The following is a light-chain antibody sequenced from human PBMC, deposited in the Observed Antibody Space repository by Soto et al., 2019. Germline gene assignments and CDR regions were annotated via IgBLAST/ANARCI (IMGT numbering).Light chain of an antibody. J-gene: IGLJ2*01. CDR1: SSDVGGYNY. CDR3: TSYTSSSSVA. CDR2: EVS. Sequence: QSALTQPASVSGSPGQSITISCTGTSSDVGGYNYVSWYQQHPDKAPKLMIYEVSYRPSGVSNRFSGSKSGNTASLTISGLQAEDEADYYCTSYTSSSSVAFGGGTKLTVL. V-gene: IGLV2-14*01.